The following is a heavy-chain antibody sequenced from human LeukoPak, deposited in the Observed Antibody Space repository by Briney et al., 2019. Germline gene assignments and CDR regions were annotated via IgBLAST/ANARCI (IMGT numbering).Heavy chain of an antibody. CDR3: ARESIATHPADTPFDF. D-gene: IGHD6-13*01. V-gene: IGHV4-59*01. Sequence: SSETLSLTCTVSGGSISTYYWSWIRQPPGKGREGVGYIYYSGSTNYNPSLKSRVTISVDTSKNQFSLKLSSVTVADPAVYYCARESIATHPADTPFDFYGQGTLVTVSS. CDR1: GGSISTYY. CDR2: IYYSGST. J-gene: IGHJ4*02.